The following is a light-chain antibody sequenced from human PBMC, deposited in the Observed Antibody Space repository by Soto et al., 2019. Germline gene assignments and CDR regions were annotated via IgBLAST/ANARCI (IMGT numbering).Light chain of an antibody. J-gene: IGKJ1*01. CDR1: QSVSSSY. Sequence: EIVLTQSPGTLSLSPWERATLSCRASQSVSSSYLAWYQQKPGQAPRLLIYGASSRATGIPDRFSGSGSGTDFTLTISRLEPEDFAVYYCQQYGNSPQKFGQGTKVDIK. CDR2: GAS. V-gene: IGKV3-20*01. CDR3: QQYGNSPQK.